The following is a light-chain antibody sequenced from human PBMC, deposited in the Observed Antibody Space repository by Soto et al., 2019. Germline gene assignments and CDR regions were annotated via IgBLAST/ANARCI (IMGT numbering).Light chain of an antibody. J-gene: IGLJ2*01. CDR3: AEWDDSLNGVV. V-gene: IGLV1-36*01. Sequence: QSLLTQPPSVSEAPRQRVTISCAGSSSNIGNNAVNWYQQLPGKAPKLLIYYDDLLPSGVSDRFSGSKCGTSASLAISGLQSEDEADYYCAEWDDSLNGVVFGGGTKLTVL. CDR1: SSNIGNNA. CDR2: YDD.